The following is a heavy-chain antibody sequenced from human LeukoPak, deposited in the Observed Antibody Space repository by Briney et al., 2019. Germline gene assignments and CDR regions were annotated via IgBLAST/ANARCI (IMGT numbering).Heavy chain of an antibody. D-gene: IGHD3-16*01. V-gene: IGHV1-69*04. J-gene: IGHJ4*02. CDR1: GYSFTDHY. Sequence: ASVKVSCKASGYSFTDHYLHWVRQAPGQGLEWMGRIIPILGIANYAQKSQGRVTITADKSTSTAYMELSSLRSEDTAVYYCARVGAIMDYWGQGTLVTVSS. CDR2: IIPILGIA. CDR3: ARVGAIMDY.